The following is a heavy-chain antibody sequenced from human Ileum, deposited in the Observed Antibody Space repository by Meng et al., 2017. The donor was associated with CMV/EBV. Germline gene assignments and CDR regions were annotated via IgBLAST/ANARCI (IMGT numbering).Heavy chain of an antibody. Sequence: ASVKVSCKASGYTFTSYDINWVRQATGQGLEWMGWMNPNSGNTGYAQKFQGRVTMTRDTSISTAYMELSRLRSDDTAVYYCARAYAVYCSSTSCYTTYYGMDVWGQGTTVTVSS. CDR3: ARAYAVYCSSTSCYTTYYGMDV. CDR2: MNPNSGNT. J-gene: IGHJ6*02. CDR1: GYTFTSYD. V-gene: IGHV1-8*01. D-gene: IGHD2-2*02.